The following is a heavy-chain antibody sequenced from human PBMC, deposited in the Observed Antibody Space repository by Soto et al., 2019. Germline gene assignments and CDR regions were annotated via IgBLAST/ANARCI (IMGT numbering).Heavy chain of an antibody. CDR3: ARGPYHVLMVNAPNLYGMDV. CDR1: GYTFTTYD. D-gene: IGHD2-8*01. CDR2: ISTYNGNT. Sequence: GASVNVSCKASGYTFTTYDISWVRQAPGQGLEWMGRISTYNGNTNYPRSLQGRLTMTTDTSTTTAYMELRSLRSDDTAVYYCARGPYHVLMVNAPNLYGMDVWGQGTTVTV. V-gene: IGHV1-18*01. J-gene: IGHJ6*02.